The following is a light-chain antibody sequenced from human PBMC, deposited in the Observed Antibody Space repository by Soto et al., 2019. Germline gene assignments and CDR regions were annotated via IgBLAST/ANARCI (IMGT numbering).Light chain of an antibody. CDR3: QQYNNWPLT. CDR1: QSISSN. J-gene: IGKJ4*01. V-gene: IGKV3-15*01. CDR2: GAS. Sequence: EIVMTQSPATLSVSPGERATLSCRASQSISSNLAWYQQKPGQAPRFLIYGASTRASGIPARFSGSGSGTDFTLTISSLQSEDSAVYHCQQYNNWPLTFGGGTKVEIK.